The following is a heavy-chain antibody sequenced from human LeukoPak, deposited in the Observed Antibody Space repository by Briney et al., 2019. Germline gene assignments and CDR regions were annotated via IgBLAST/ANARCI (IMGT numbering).Heavy chain of an antibody. CDR3: ARDLNGRVDY. CDR2: ISRGGDTI. D-gene: IGHD1-1*01. V-gene: IGHV3-11*01. J-gene: IGHJ4*02. Sequence: GGSLRLSCVASGFIFSDYYMNWIRQAPGKGLEWISYISRGGDTIYYADSVKGRFTLSRDNAKDSLFLQMTNLRGEDTAIYYCARDLNGRVDYWGQGTLVTVSS. CDR1: GFIFSDYY.